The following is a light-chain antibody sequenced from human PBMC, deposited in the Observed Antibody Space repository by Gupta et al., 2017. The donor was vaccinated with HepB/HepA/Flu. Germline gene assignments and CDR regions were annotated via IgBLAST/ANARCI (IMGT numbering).Light chain of an antibody. CDR2: NTT. J-gene: IGLJ3*02. V-gene: IGLV8-61*01. CDR1: SGSVATNYY. Sequence: QTVVTQEPSFSVSPGGTVTLTCGLSSGSVATNYYPSWYQQTPGQAPRTLIYNTTTRSSGVPDRFSGSILGNKAALTITGAQADDESDYYCVVYMGSGISVFGGGTRLTVL. CDR3: VVYMGSGISV.